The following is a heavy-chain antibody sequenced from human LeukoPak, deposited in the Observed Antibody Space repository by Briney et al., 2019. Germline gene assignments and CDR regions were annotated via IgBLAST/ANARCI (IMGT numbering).Heavy chain of an antibody. Sequence: QTGGSLRLSCAASGFTFSSYAMPWVRQAPGKGLQWVAVISYDGSNKYYADSVKGRFAISRDNSKNTLYLQMTSLRAEDTAVYYCARVNFAAAAMDVWGKGTTVTVSS. CDR3: ARVNFAAAAMDV. V-gene: IGHV3-30*09. CDR2: ISYDGSNK. CDR1: GFTFSSYA. J-gene: IGHJ6*04. D-gene: IGHD6-13*01.